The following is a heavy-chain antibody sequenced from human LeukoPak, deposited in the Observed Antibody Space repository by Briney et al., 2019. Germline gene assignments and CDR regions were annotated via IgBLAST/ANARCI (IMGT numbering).Heavy chain of an antibody. CDR2: IYSGGST. V-gene: IGHV3-66*01. Sequence: GGSLRLSCAASGFTFSDYYMSWIRQAPGKGLEWISVIYSGGSTYYADSVKGRFTISRDNSKNTLYLQMNSLRAEDTAVYYCARVGSGYSDYWGQGTLGTVSS. D-gene: IGHD2-15*01. CDR1: GFTFSDYY. CDR3: ARVGSGYSDY. J-gene: IGHJ4*02.